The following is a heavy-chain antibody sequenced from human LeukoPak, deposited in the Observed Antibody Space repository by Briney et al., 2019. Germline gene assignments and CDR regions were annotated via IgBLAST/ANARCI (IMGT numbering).Heavy chain of an antibody. V-gene: IGHV3-23*01. CDR3: GKDSRPSVTTVRSMLTFT. Sequence: GCSLRLSCAASGFTFHNNGMSWVRQAPGKGREWASANSGSSRSTYHAESVKGRFTISRDNSKNTLFLQMNSLRAEYTAVYYCGKDSRPSVTTVRSMLTFTWGHRTLLTVS. CDR2: NSGSSRST. CDR1: GFTFHNNG. J-gene: IGHJ4*03. D-gene: IGHD4-11*01.